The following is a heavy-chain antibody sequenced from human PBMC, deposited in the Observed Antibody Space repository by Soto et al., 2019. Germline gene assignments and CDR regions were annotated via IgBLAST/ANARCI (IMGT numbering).Heavy chain of an antibody. Sequence: QVQLQESGPGLVKPSQTLSLTCTVSGDSISSSNNYWSWIRQPPGEGLEWIGFISYSGTTSYSPSLKXRLAISLDTSKNQFSLSLSSVTAADTAVYYCARGRGYSYGLDPWGQGTLVTVSS. CDR1: GDSISSSNNY. CDR2: ISYSGTT. J-gene: IGHJ5*02. D-gene: IGHD5-18*01. CDR3: ARGRGYSYGLDP. V-gene: IGHV4-30-4*01.